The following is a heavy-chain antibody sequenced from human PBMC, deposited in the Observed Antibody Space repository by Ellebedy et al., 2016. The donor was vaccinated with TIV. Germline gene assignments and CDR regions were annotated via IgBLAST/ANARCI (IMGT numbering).Heavy chain of an antibody. CDR1: GFTFSSSW. CDR3: ARDDALDGGYLDS. CDR2: IGGRDGRT. D-gene: IGHD3-16*01. Sequence: GESLKISCAASGFTFSSSWVHWVRQVPGKGLEWFSSIGGRDGRTSYTDSAKGRFTISRDNSKNTLFLQMNNLRVEDTAMYYCARDDALDGGYLDSWGQGTLVTVSS. V-gene: IGHV3-23*01. J-gene: IGHJ4*02.